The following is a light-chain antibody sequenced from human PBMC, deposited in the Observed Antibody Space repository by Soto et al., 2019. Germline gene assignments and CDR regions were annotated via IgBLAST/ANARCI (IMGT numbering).Light chain of an antibody. CDR3: QQYSGSSYT. CDR1: QSVSTNY. Sequence: ETVLTQSPGTLSLSPGERATLSCRASQSVSTNYLAWYQQKPGLAPRLVIYGTTSRATGIPDRFSGSGSGTDFTLTISILEPEDFAVYYCQQYSGSSYTFGQGTKLEI. J-gene: IGKJ2*01. CDR2: GTT. V-gene: IGKV3-20*01.